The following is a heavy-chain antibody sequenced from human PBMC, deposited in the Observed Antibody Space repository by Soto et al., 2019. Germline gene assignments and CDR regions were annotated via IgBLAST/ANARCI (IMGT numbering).Heavy chain of an antibody. CDR2: ISYDGSNK. CDR1: GFTFSSYG. CDR3: AKDGYYYDSSGYSAFDY. V-gene: IGHV3-30*18. J-gene: IGHJ4*02. D-gene: IGHD3-22*01. Sequence: QVQLVESGGGVVQPGRSLRLSCAASGFTFSSYGMHWVRQAPGKGLEWVAVISYDGSNKYYADSVKGRFTISRDNSKNTLYLQMHSLSAEDTAVYYCAKDGYYYDSSGYSAFDYWGQGTLVTVSS.